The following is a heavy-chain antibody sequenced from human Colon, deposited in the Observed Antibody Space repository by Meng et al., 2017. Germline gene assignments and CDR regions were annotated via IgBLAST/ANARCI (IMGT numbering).Heavy chain of an antibody. J-gene: IGHJ4*02. Sequence: LQGAGPGLGSPCGTLSRSCTLSGGSVSSGSHYWSWIRQPPGKGLEWIGYIDYSRSINYYPSLKSRVTMSVDTSKNQFSLNLSSVTAADTAVYYCAGGPWELDYWGQGTLVTVSS. CDR3: AGGPWELDY. V-gene: IGHV4-61*01. CDR1: GGSVSSGSHY. D-gene: IGHD1-26*01. CDR2: IDYSRSI.